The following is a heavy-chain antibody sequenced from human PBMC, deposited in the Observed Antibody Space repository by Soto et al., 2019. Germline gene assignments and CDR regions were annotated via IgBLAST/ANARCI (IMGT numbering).Heavy chain of an antibody. CDR2: IDWDDDK. Sequence: SGPTLVNPTQTLTQTCTFSGFSLNTSGMCVSWIRQPPGKALEWLALIDWDDDKYYSTSLGTRLTISKDTSKNQVGLTMTNMDPVDTATYYCARIRVVGFETPMVTSFDYWGPGTLVTVSS. CDR1: GFSLNTSGMC. D-gene: IGHD5-18*01. CDR3: ARIRVVGFETPMVTSFDY. J-gene: IGHJ4*02. V-gene: IGHV2-70*01.